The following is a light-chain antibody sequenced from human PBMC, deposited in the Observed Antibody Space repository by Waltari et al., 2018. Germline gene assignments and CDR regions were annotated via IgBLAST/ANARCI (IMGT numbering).Light chain of an antibody. CDR1: QGSSNY. CDR3: QKYNRAPPLT. CDR2: AAS. Sequence: DIQMPQSPSSLSASVGDRVTITCRASQGSSNYFAWYQQKPGKVPKLLIYAASTLQSGIPSRFSGIGSGTDFTLTISSLQPEDVATYYCQKYNRAPPLTFGGGTKVEIK. J-gene: IGKJ4*01. V-gene: IGKV1-27*01.